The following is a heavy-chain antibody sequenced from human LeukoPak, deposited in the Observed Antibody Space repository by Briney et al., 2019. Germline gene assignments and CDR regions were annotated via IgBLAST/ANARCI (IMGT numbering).Heavy chain of an antibody. V-gene: IGHV3-48*01. CDR1: GFTFSSYA. D-gene: IGHD3-10*01. Sequence: QTGGSLRLSCAASGFTFSSYAMSWVRQAPGKGLEWVSFISSRSSTIYYADSVKGRFTISRDNAKNSLNLQMNSLRVEDTAVYYCARDQGGGSYHDYWGQGTLVTVSS. CDR2: ISSRSSTI. J-gene: IGHJ4*02. CDR3: ARDQGGGSYHDY.